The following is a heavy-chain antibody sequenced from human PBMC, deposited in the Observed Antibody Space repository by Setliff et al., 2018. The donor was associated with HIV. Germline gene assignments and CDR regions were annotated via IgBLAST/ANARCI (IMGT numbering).Heavy chain of an antibody. Sequence: PGGSLRLSCAASGFPFSTYGMHWVRQAPGKGLEWVAFIRYDGSNKYYADSVKGRFTISRDNSKNMLHLQMNSLRAEDTALYYCAKDMEYDTSVYYHWYFDLWGRGALVTVSS. J-gene: IGHJ2*01. D-gene: IGHD3-22*01. CDR1: GFPFSTYG. V-gene: IGHV3-30*02. CDR3: AKDMEYDTSVYYHWYFDL. CDR2: IRYDGSNK.